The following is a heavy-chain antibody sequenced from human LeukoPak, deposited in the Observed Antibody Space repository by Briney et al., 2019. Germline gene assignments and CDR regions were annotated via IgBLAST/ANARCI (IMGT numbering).Heavy chain of an antibody. CDR1: GGSISSSSYY. CDR2: IYYSGST. J-gene: IGHJ4*02. D-gene: IGHD1-26*01. V-gene: IGHV4-39*07. CDR3: ARGLGELLYVAFVDY. Sequence: SETLSLTCTVSGGSISSSSYYWGWIRQPPGKGLEWIGSIYYSGSTYYNPSLKSRVTISVDTSKNQFSLKLSSVTAADTAVYYCARGLGELLYVAFVDYWGQGTLVTVSS.